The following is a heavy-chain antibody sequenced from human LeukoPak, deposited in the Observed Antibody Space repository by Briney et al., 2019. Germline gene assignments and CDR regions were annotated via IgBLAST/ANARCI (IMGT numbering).Heavy chain of an antibody. D-gene: IGHD1-1*01. V-gene: IGHV4-4*07. CDR3: ARDRTANWFDP. J-gene: IGHJ5*02. Sequence: PSGTLSLTCTDSGGSISSYYWSWIRQPAGKGLEWIGRIYTSGSTNYNPSLKSRVTMSVDTSKNQFSLKLSSVTAADTAVYYCARDRTANWFDPWGQGTLVTVSS. CDR1: GGSISSYY. CDR2: IYTSGST.